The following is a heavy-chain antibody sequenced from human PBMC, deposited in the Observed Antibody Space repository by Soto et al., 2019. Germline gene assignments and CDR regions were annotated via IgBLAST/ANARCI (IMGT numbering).Heavy chain of an antibody. Sequence: QLQLQESGPGLVKPSETLSLTCTVSGGPIRSSSHYWGWIRQSPGTGLEWIGSIDESGDSYYNPCLKSRVTISVDTSKNQFSLKLISVTGADSAIYYCAREGGYVDYWGQGTLVTVSS. D-gene: IGHD1-1*01. CDR3: AREGGYVDY. CDR2: IDESGDS. J-gene: IGHJ4*02. CDR1: GGPIRSSSHY. V-gene: IGHV4-39*02.